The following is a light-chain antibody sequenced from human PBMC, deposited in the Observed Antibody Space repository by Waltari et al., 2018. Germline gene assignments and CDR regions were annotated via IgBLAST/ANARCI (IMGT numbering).Light chain of an antibody. V-gene: IGLV4-69*01. CDR2: LNSDGSH. J-gene: IGLJ3*02. CDR3: QTWDTDIRV. Sequence: QLVLTQSPSASAPLGASVKLTCTLSSGHSSYAIAWHQQQPEKGPRFLMKLNSDGSHSKGDGIPDRFSGSSSGTERYLTISSLQSEDEADYYCQTWDTDIRVFGGGTELTVL. CDR1: SGHSSYA.